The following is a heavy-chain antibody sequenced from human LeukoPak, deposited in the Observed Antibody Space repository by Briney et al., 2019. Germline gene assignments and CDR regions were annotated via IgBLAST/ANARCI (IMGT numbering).Heavy chain of an antibody. Sequence: PSETLSLTCTVSGGSMNNYFWNWIRQSPDKGLEWIGYVYYSGTTKYNPSLKSRVTISVDTSKNQFSLKLSSVTAADTAVYYCARALYGYNYDYWGQGTLVTVSS. CDR3: ARALYGYNYDY. J-gene: IGHJ4*02. CDR1: GGSMNNYF. CDR2: VYYSGTT. D-gene: IGHD5-24*01. V-gene: IGHV4-59*01.